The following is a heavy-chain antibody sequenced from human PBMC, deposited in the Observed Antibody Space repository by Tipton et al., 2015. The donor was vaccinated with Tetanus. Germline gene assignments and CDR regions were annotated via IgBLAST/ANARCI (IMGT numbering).Heavy chain of an antibody. V-gene: IGHV3-11*01. D-gene: IGHD4-11*01. CDR3: ARDYSNKGLDV. CDR1: GFTFNYYT. CDR2: ISGSGDSI. J-gene: IGHJ6*02. Sequence: GSLRLSCAASGFTFNYYTMNWVRQAPGKGLEWVSYISGSGDSIFYADSVKGRFIISRDNAKNSLYLQMSSLKAEDTAVYYCARDYSNKGLDVWGQGTTVTVSS.